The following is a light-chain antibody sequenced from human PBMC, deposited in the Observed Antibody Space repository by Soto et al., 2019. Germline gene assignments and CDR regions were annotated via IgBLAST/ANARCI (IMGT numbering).Light chain of an antibody. V-gene: IGLV4-69*01. Sequence: QLVLTQSPSASASLGASVKLTCTLSSGHNSYAIAWHQQQPEKGPRYLMKVNSDGSHSKGDGIPDRFSGSSSGAERYLTISSLQSEDEADYYCQTWSTDIRVFGGGTKVNVL. CDR3: QTWSTDIRV. CDR1: SGHNSYA. J-gene: IGLJ3*02. CDR2: VNSDGSH.